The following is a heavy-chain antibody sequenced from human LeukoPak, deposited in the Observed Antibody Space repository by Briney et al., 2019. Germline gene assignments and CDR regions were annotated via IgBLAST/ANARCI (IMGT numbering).Heavy chain of an antibody. V-gene: IGHV3-48*01. J-gene: IGHJ4*02. CDR1: GFTFRSYS. CDR2: ISSCSSTI. CDR3: AREMSSVTMIVVVIPLPFDY. D-gene: IGHD3-22*01. Sequence: PGGSLRLSCAASGFTFRSYSMNWVRQAPGKGLQWVSYISSCSSTIYYADSVKGRFTISRDNAKNSLYLQMNSLRAEDTAVYYCAREMSSVTMIVVVIPLPFDYWGQGTLVTVSS.